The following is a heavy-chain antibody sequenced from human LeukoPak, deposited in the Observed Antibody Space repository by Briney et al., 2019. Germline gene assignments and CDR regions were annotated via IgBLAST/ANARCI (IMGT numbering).Heavy chain of an antibody. J-gene: IGHJ3*02. CDR1: GGSISSYY. V-gene: IGHV4-59*08. Sequence: SETLSLTCTVSGGSISSYYWSWIRQPPGKGLEWIGYIHYSGSTNYNPSLKSRVTISVDMSKNQFSLKLSSVTAADTAVYYCASLRGYDILTGYSDAFDIWGQGTMVTVSS. CDR2: IHYSGST. CDR3: ASLRGYDILTGYSDAFDI. D-gene: IGHD3-9*01.